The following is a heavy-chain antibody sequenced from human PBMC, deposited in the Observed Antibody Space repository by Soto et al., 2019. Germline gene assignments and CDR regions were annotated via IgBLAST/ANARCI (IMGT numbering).Heavy chain of an antibody. CDR3: ARDRVLPRRTSGSGSWDAFDI. Sequence: ASVKVSCKASGYTFTSYGISCVRQAPGQGLEWMGWISAYNGNTNYAQKLQGRVTMTTDTSTSTAYMELRSLRSDDTAVYYCARDRVLPRRTSGSGSWDAFDIWGQGTMVTVSS. J-gene: IGHJ3*02. CDR2: ISAYNGNT. V-gene: IGHV1-18*01. D-gene: IGHD3-10*01. CDR1: GYTFTSYG.